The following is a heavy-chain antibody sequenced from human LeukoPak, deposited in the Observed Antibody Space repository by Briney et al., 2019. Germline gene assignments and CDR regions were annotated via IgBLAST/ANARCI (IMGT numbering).Heavy chain of an antibody. J-gene: IGHJ4*02. D-gene: IGHD3-3*01. V-gene: IGHV3-11*01. CDR3: ARHGTIFGMVIDY. CDR2: ISSSGSTI. CDR1: GFTFTDYY. Sequence: PGGSLRLSCAASGFTFTDYYMSRIRQAPGKGLEWVSYISSSGSTIYYADSVKGRFTISRDNAKNSLYLQMNSLRAEDTAVYYCARHGTIFGMVIDYWGQGTLVTVSS.